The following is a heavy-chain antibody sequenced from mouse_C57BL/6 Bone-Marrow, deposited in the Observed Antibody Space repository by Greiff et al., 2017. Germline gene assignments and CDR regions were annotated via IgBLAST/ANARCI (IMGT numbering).Heavy chain of an antibody. D-gene: IGHD1-1*01. J-gene: IGHJ1*03. CDR1: GFTFSDYY. CDR3: ARHDYGSPYWYFDV. Sequence: EVKLVESGGGLVQPGGSLKLSCAASGFTFSDYYMYWVRQTPEKRLEWVAYISNGGGSTYYPDTVKGRFTISRDNAKNTLYLQMSRLTSEDTAMYYCARHDYGSPYWYFDVWGTGTTVTVSS. V-gene: IGHV5-12*01. CDR2: ISNGGGST.